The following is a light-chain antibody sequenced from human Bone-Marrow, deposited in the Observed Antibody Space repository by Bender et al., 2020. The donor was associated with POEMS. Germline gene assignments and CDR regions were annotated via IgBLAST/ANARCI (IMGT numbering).Light chain of an antibody. CDR2: DVT. CDR3: CSYAGTSTFVV. J-gene: IGLJ3*02. Sequence: QSALIQPPSVSGSPGQAVTISCTGTRSDVGGYNSVSWYQQHPGKAPTLMIYDVTNRPSGVPDRFSGSKSGYTASLTISGLQAEDEADYYCCSYAGTSTFVVFGGGTKVTVL. V-gene: IGLV2-11*01. CDR1: RSDVGGYNS.